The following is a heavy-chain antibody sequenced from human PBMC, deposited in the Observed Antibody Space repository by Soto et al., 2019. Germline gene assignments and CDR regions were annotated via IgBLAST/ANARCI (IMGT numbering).Heavy chain of an antibody. V-gene: IGHV3-23*01. CDR1: GFTFSSYA. CDR2: IGGSGGST. J-gene: IGHJ4*02. CDR3: ANDLDYCGSGSYYNDDY. D-gene: IGHD3-10*01. Sequence: EVQLLESGGGLVQPGGSLRLSCAASGFTFSSYAMTWVRQAPGKGLERVSGIGGSGGSTYYADSVKSRFTISRDSSKNTVYLQMNSLRAEETAVYYCANDLDYCGSGSYYNDDYWGQGTLVTVSS.